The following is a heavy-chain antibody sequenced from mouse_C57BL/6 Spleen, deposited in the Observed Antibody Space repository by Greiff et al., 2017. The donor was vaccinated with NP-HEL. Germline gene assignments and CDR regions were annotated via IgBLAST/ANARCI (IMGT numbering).Heavy chain of an antibody. CDR2: ISGGGGNT. J-gene: IGHJ4*01. D-gene: IGHD1-1*01. CDR1: GFTFSSYT. Sequence: EVQLVESGGGLVKPGGSLKLSCAASGFTFSSYTMSWVRQTPEKRLEWVATISGGGGNTYYPDSVKGRFTISRDNAKNTLYLQMSSLRSEDTALYYCASSYYYGSSYAMDYWGQGTSVTVSS. CDR3: ASSYYYGSSYAMDY. V-gene: IGHV5-9*01.